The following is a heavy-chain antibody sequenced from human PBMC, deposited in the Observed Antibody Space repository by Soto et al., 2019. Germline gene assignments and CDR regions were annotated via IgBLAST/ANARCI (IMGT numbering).Heavy chain of an antibody. CDR1: GGSISSYY. CDR3: ARHEGSGPDY. J-gene: IGHJ4*02. D-gene: IGHD1-26*01. V-gene: IGHV4-59*08. CDR2: IYYSGST. Sequence: QVQLPESGRGLVKPSETLSLTCTVSGGSISSYYWSWIRQPPGKGLEWIGYIYYSGSTNYNPSLESRVTISVDTSKNQFSLKLSSVTAADTAVYYCARHEGSGPDYWGQGTLVTVSS.